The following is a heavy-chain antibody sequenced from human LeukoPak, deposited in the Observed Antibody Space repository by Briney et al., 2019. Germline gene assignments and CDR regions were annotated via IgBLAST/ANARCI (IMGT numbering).Heavy chain of an antibody. D-gene: IGHD3-22*01. V-gene: IGHV1-18*01. CDR3: AKGYYDNSGYYEGAFDI. Sequence: ASVKVSCKASGYTFTSYGISWVRQAPGQGLEWMGWISADNGKTNYAQRLQGRVTMTTDTSTSTAYMEVRSLRSDDTAVYYCAKGYYDNSGYYEGAFDIWGQGTMVTVSS. CDR2: ISADNGKT. J-gene: IGHJ3*02. CDR1: GYTFTSYG.